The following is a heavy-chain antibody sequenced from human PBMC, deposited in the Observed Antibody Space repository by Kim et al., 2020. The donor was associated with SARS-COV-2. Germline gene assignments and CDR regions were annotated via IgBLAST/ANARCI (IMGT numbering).Heavy chain of an antibody. Sequence: GGSLRLSCAASGFTFDDYAMHWVRQAPGKGLEWVSGISWNSGSIGYADSVKGRFTISRDNAKNSLYLQMNSLRAEDTALYYCATDIGKTGYPNADFDYWG. J-gene: IGHJ4*01. CDR2: ISWNSGSI. V-gene: IGHV3-9*01. CDR3: ATDIGKTGYPNADFDY. D-gene: IGHD3-9*01. CDR1: GFTFDDYA.